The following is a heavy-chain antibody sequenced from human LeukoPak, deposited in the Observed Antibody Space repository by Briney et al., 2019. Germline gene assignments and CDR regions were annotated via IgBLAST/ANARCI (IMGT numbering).Heavy chain of an antibody. J-gene: IGHJ4*02. Sequence: ASVKVSCTASAYTFTSYYMHWVRQAPGQGLEWMGIINPSGGSTSYAQKFQGRVTMTRDTSTSTVYMDLSSLRSEDTAVYYCAREIIPCGGDCYGDDYWGQGTLVTVSS. CDR1: AYTFTSYY. V-gene: IGHV1-46*01. CDR3: AREIIPCGGDCYGDDY. D-gene: IGHD2-21*02. CDR2: INPSGGST.